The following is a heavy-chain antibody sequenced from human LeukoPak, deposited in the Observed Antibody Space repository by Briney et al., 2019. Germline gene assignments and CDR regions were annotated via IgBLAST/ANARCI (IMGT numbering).Heavy chain of an antibody. CDR3: AKDGIAARPDGWFDP. CDR1: GFTFDDYA. Sequence: PGRSLRLTCAASGFTFDDYAMHWVRQAPGKGLEWVSGISWNSGSIGYADSVKGRFTISRDNAKNSLYLQMNSLRAEDTALYYCAKDGIAARPDGWFDPWGQGTLVTVSS. CDR2: ISWNSGSI. V-gene: IGHV3-9*01. D-gene: IGHD6-6*01. J-gene: IGHJ5*02.